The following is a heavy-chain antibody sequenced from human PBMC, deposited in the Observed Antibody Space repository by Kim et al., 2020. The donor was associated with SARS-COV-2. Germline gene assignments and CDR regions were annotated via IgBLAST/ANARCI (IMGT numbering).Heavy chain of an antibody. D-gene: IGHD6-19*01. Sequence: NGRFTISRDNSKNTLYLQMNSLRAEDTAVYYGAREVRNGGWYPYPYGMDVWGQGTTVTVSS. CDR3: AREVRNGGWYPYPYGMDV. J-gene: IGHJ6*02. V-gene: IGHV3-30*07.